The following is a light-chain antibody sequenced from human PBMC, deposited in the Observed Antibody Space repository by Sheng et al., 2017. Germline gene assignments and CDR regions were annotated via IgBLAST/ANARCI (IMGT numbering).Light chain of an antibody. V-gene: IGKV3-20*01. Sequence: IVLTQSPATLSLSPGERATLSCRASQIVTSNYLAWYQQKPGQAPRLLIYGASSRATGIPDRFSGSGSGTDFTLTISRLEPEDFAVYYCQHYDKWPLPFGGGTKVEIK. CDR1: QIVTSNY. CDR2: GAS. J-gene: IGKJ4*01. CDR3: QHYDKWPLP.